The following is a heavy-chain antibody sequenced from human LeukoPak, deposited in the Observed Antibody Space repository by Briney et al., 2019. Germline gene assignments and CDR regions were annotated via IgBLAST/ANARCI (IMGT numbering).Heavy chain of an antibody. V-gene: IGHV1-18*04. CDR3: ATDRSSSQY. CDR1: GHTFTSYG. D-gene: IGHD6-13*01. J-gene: IGHJ4*02. Sequence: ASVKVSCKASGHTFTSYGISWVRQATGQGLEWRGWITAKKDKTNYAQKVQGRVTITPDTSTSTVYMELGSLTSDDTAVYDCATDRSSSQYWGQGTLVIVSS. CDR2: ITAKKDKT.